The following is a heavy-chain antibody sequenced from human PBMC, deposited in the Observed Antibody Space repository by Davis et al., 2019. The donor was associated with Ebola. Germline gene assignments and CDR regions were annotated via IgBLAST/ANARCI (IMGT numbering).Heavy chain of an antibody. Sequence: SETLSLTCAVYGGSFSGYYWSWIRQPPGKGLEWIGEINHSGSTNYNPSLKSRVTISVDTSKNQFSLKLTSVTAADTAVYYCARGNASRNKHLLDYWGQGMLVTVSS. CDR1: GGSFSGYY. D-gene: IGHD1-14*01. CDR2: INHSGST. V-gene: IGHV4-34*01. J-gene: IGHJ4*02. CDR3: ARGNASRNKHLLDY.